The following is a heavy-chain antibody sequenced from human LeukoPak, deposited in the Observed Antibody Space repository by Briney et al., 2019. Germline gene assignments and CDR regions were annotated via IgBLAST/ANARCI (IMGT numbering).Heavy chain of an antibody. CDR2: IYYSGSS. V-gene: IGHV4-31*03. J-gene: IGHJ4*02. CDR3: ARGDCSSTSCSPTFVDY. D-gene: IGHD2-2*01. CDR1: GGSINNGGYY. Sequence: SETLTLTCTVSGGSINNGGYYWSWIRQHPGKGLEWIGYIYYSGSSYYNPSLRSRVTISVDTSKNHFSLKLSSVTAADTAVYYCARGDCSSTSCSPTFVDYWGQGTLVTVSS.